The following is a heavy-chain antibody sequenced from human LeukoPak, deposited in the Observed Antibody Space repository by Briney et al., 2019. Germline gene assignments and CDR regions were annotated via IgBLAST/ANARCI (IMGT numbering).Heavy chain of an antibody. CDR2: ISYHGNNK. D-gene: IGHD3-3*01. V-gene: IGHV3-30*03. Sequence: GGSLRLSCAASGFTFTDFGMYWVRQAPGKGLEWVAVISYHGNNKYYVDSVKGRFTISRDNAKNSLYLQMNSLRAEDTAVYYCARDQAAYYDFWSGYPHDYWGQGTLVTVSS. CDR1: GFTFTDFG. CDR3: ARDQAAYYDFWSGYPHDY. J-gene: IGHJ4*02.